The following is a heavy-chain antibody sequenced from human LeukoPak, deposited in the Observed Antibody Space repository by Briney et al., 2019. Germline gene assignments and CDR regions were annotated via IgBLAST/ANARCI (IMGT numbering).Heavy chain of an antibody. CDR1: GASISSDY. V-gene: IGHV4-4*09. D-gene: IGHD5-24*01. CDR2: IFPSGSS. CDR3: ARGRRDGYNFYWYFDL. J-gene: IGHJ2*01. Sequence: SETLSLTCTVSGASISSDYWSWIRQTPGKALEYIGSIFPSGSSNYNPSLKSRAAILVDTSKNQFSLKVTSGTAADTAVYYCARGRRDGYNFYWYFDLWGRGTLVTVSS.